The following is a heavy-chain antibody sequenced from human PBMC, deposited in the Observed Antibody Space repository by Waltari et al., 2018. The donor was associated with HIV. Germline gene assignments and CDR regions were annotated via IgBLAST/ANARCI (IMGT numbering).Heavy chain of an antibody. J-gene: IGHJ5*02. CDR3: ATGVRYYGP. CDR1: NFSISGKH. V-gene: IGHV3-53*01. Sequence: EVLLAESGGGLIQPGGSLGLSCTASNFSISGKHVTCIRQAPGGSLEWVAVIYPDDTTHYADSVSGRFTISRAKSRTKVFLLMNSLFVDDTATYFCATGVRYYGPWGQGTRVTVSS. CDR2: IYPDDTT. D-gene: IGHD3-3*01.